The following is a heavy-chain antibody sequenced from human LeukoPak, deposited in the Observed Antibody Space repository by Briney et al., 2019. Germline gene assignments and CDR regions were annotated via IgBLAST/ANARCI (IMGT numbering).Heavy chain of an antibody. CDR1: GFTFSSYA. D-gene: IGHD6-13*01. CDR2: ISGSGGST. Sequence: GGSLRLSCAASGFTFSSYAMSWVRQAPGKGLEWVSAISGSGGSTYYADSVKGRFTISRDNSKNTLYLQMNSLRAEDTAVYYCAKDLNFLNIAAAGPFDYWGQGTLVTVSS. J-gene: IGHJ4*02. CDR3: AKDLNFLNIAAAGPFDY. V-gene: IGHV3-23*01.